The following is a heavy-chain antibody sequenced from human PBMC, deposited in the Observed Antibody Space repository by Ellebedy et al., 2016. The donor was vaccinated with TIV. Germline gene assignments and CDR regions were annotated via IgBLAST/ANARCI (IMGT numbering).Heavy chain of an antibody. J-gene: IGHJ6*02. CDR2: TRNKAQSYTT. CDR3: AKGATVATNYYYGLDV. Sequence: GESLKISCAASGFTFGDHYMDWVRQAPGKGLEWVGRTRNKAQSYTTEYAAFVKGRFTISRDDSKHSLYLQMNSLETEDTALYYCAKGATVATNYYYGLDVWGQGTTVTVSS. CDR1: GFTFGDHY. D-gene: IGHD4-17*01. V-gene: IGHV3-72*01.